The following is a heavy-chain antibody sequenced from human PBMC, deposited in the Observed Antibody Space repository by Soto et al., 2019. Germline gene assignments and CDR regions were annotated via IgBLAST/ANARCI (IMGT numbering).Heavy chain of an antibody. CDR3: ASLRGSYDYYGMDV. CDR2: INHSGST. CDR1: GGSFIGYY. D-gene: IGHD1-26*01. Sequence: SETLSLTCAVYGGSFIGYYWSWIRQPPGKGLEWIGEINHSGSTNYNPSLKSRVTISVDTSKNQFSLKLSSVTAADTAVYYCASLRGSYDYYGMDVWGQGTTVTVSS. V-gene: IGHV4-34*01. J-gene: IGHJ6*02.